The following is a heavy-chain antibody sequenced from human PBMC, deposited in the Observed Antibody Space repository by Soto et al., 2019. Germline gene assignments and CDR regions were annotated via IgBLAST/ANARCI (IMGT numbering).Heavy chain of an antibody. Sequence: QVQLVQSGAEVKKPGASVKVSCKASGYTFIRNGISWVRQAPGQGLEWMGWISAYNGNTEYAQKFHGRVTMTTDTTTSTAYMELRNLRSDDTAVYSCARDSAPLVPGVGGQGTTVTVSS. J-gene: IGHJ6*02. D-gene: IGHD3-10*01. V-gene: IGHV1-18*01. CDR3: ARDSAPLVPGV. CDR1: GYTFIRNG. CDR2: ISAYNGNT.